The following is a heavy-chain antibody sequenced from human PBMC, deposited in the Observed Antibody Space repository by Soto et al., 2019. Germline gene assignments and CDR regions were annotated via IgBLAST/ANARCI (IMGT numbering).Heavy chain of an antibody. D-gene: IGHD3-22*01. CDR3: ARGAVYDSGGYPYGMDV. CDR2: MDSKTGNA. J-gene: IGHJ6*02. CDR1: GKMFSTGD. Sequence: QLVQSGAEVKKPGASVTVSCRASGKMFSTGDIHWARQAPGQGLEWRGWMDSKTGNACYAEKFQDRVTLTATTSISVAYMELSSLTSGDTAVYYCARGAVYDSGGYPYGMDVWGQGTTVIVSS. V-gene: IGHV1-8*01.